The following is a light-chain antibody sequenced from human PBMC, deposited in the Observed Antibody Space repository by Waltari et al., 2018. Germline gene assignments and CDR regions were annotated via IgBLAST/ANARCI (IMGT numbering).Light chain of an antibody. CDR2: DTS. CDR3: QQYNNWPPLYT. CDR1: QSISTN. J-gene: IGKJ2*01. V-gene: IGKV3-15*01. Sequence: EIVMTQSPATLSMSPGERATLSCRASQSISTNLAWYQQRPGQAPRLLIYDTSTMATGIPVKFSGSGSGTEFTLTIRDLQPEDFAVYYCQQYNNWPPLYTFGQGTKLDIK.